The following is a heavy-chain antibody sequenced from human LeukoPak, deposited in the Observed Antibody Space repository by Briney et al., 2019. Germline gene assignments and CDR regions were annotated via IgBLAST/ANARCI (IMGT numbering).Heavy chain of an antibody. CDR1: GYSISSSYY. CDR3: ARATTPGHLDY. D-gene: IGHD2-15*01. CDR2: IYHSGST. Sequence: SETLSLTCAVSGYSISSSYYWGWIRQPPGKGLEWIGSIYHSGSTYYNPSLKSRVTISVDTSKNQFSLKLSSVTAADTAVYYCARATTPGHLDYWGQGTLVTVSS. J-gene: IGHJ4*02. V-gene: IGHV4-38-2*01.